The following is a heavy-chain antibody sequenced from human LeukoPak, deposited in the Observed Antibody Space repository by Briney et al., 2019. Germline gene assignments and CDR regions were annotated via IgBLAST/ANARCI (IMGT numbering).Heavy chain of an antibody. CDR3: ARDDKGLAGTFDY. D-gene: IGHD3-16*01. Sequence: GGSLRLSCAASGFTFSTYWMTWVRQSPGKGLEWVANIKQDGSEKYYVDSVKGRFTISRDNAKNSLYLQMNSLRAEDTAVYYCARDDKGLAGTFDYWGQGTLVTVSS. V-gene: IGHV3-7*01. J-gene: IGHJ4*02. CDR2: IKQDGSEK. CDR1: GFTFSTYW.